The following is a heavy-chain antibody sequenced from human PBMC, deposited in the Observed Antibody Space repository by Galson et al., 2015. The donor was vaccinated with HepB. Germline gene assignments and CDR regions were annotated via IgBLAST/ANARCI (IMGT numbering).Heavy chain of an antibody. CDR3: ARGGWFGNAFDV. V-gene: IGHV3-66*01. Sequence: SLRLSCAASGFTVISNYVTWVRQAPGKGLEWVSVIYFGGTTYYADSVKGRFTISRDHSKNTMYLQVNSLRAEDTAVYYCARGGWFGNAFDVWGQGTLVTVSS. J-gene: IGHJ3*01. D-gene: IGHD3-10*01. CDR1: GFTVISNY. CDR2: IYFGGTT.